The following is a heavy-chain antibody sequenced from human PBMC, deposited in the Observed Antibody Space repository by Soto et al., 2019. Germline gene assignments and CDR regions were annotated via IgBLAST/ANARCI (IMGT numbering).Heavy chain of an antibody. J-gene: IGHJ5*02. CDR1: GFIVGSNY. Sequence: GGSLRLSCAVSGFIVGSNYLTWVRQAPGKGLDWVSVIYSGGSTYYADSVEGRFTISRDNSKNTLYLQMNSLRAEDTAVYYCARGGSSFDPWGQGTLVTVSS. CDR2: IYSGGST. D-gene: IGHD3-10*01. CDR3: ARGGSSFDP. V-gene: IGHV3-53*01.